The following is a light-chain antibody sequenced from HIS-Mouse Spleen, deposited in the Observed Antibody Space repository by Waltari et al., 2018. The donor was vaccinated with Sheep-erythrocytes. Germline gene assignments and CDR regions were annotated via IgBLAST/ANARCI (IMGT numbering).Light chain of an antibody. CDR3: CSYAGSSTPWV. V-gene: IGLV2-23*01. J-gene: IGLJ3*02. CDR1: SSDVGSYNV. Sequence: QSALTQPASVSGSPGQAITISCPGTSSDVGSYNVFSWYQQHPGQAPKLMIYEGSKRPSGVSNRFSGSKSGNTASLTISGLQAEDEADYYCCSYAGSSTPWVFGGGTKLTVL. CDR2: EGS.